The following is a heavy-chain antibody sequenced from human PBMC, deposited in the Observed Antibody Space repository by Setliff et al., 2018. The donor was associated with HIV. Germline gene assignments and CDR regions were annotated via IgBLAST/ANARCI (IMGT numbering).Heavy chain of an antibody. Sequence: ASVKVSCKASGFSFSRHYIHWVRQAPGQGLEWMGTINPSDGIPSYAQKFQGRVVVTRDTSRNIVYMELSSLRSEDTAVYFCTRAFPPMIPAAFDIWGLGTLVTVSS. V-gene: IGHV1-46*01. J-gene: IGHJ3*02. CDR1: GFSFSRHY. D-gene: IGHD3-22*01. CDR3: TRAFPPMIPAAFDI. CDR2: INPSDGIP.